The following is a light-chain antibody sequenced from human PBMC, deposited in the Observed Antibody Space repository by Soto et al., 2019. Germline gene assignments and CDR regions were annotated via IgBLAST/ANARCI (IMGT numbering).Light chain of an antibody. CDR1: SSDIGGYNH. J-gene: IGLJ3*02. Sequence: QSALPQPASVSGSPGQSITISCSGTSSDIGGYNHVSWYQQHPGKVPKLMIFEVSNRPSGVSTRFSASKSGNTASLTISGLQAEDEADYYCSSYAERNSVLFGGGTKLTVL. V-gene: IGLV2-14*01. CDR2: EVS. CDR3: SSYAERNSVL.